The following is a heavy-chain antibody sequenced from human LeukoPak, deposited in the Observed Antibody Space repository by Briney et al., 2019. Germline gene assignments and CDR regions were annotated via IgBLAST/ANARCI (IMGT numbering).Heavy chain of an antibody. D-gene: IGHD2-21*02. CDR3: AKDRAYCGGDCYSSFDP. CDR2: ITVSRGST. CDR1: GFTFSNYA. J-gene: IGHJ5*02. Sequence: PGGSLRLSCAASGFTFSNYAMSWVRQAPGRGLEWVSTITVSRGSTYYADSVKGRFTISRDNSKNTLSLQMNSLRAEDTAVYYCAKDRAYCGGDCYSSFDPWGQGTLVTVSS. V-gene: IGHV3-23*01.